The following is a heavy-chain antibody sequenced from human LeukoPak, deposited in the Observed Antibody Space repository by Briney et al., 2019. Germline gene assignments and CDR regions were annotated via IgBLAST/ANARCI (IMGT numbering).Heavy chain of an antibody. CDR3: ARAGSSGYYVDY. D-gene: IGHD3-22*01. V-gene: IGHV4-59*11. Sequence: SETLSLTCTVSGGSISSHYWGWIRQPPGKGLEWIGYIYYSGSTNYNPSLKSRVTISVDTSKNQFSLKLSSVTAADTAVYYCARAGSSGYYVDYWGQGTLVTVSS. CDR1: GGSISSHY. CDR2: IYYSGST. J-gene: IGHJ4*02.